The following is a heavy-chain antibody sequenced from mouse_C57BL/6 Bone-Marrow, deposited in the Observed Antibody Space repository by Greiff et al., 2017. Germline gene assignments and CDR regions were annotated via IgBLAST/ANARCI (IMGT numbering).Heavy chain of an antibody. V-gene: IGHV1-55*01. Sequence: QVQLQQPGPELVKPGASVKMSCKASGYTFTSYWITWVKQRPGQGLEWIGDIYPGSGGTNYNEKFKSKATLTVDTSSSTAYMQLSSLTSEDSAVYYCARGTAFYAMDYWGQGTSVTVSS. J-gene: IGHJ4*01. D-gene: IGHD3-3*01. CDR2: IYPGSGGT. CDR1: GYTFTSYW. CDR3: ARGTAFYAMDY.